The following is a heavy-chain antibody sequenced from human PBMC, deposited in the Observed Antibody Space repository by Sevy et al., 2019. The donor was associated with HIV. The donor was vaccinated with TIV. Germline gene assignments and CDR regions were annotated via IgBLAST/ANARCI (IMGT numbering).Heavy chain of an antibody. V-gene: IGHV3-21*01. CDR1: RFTFSSDS. J-gene: IGHJ6*02. CDR2: ISSSSSYI. CDR3: ARDRDGSGSSGGYGIDV. Sequence: LGASLRLSCVASRFTFSSDSMNWVRQAPGKGLEWVSSISSSSSYIYYADSVKGRFSISRDNAKKSLYLQMNSLRVEDTAVYYCARDRDGSGSSGGYGIDVWGQGTTVTVSS. D-gene: IGHD3-10*01.